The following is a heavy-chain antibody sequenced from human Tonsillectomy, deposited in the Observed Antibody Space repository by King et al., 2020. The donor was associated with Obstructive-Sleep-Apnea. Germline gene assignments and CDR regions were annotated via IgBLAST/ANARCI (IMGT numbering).Heavy chain of an antibody. J-gene: IGHJ4*02. CDR1: GFSFGDYG. Sequence: VQLVESGGGLVQPGRSLRLSCIASGFSFGDYGVSWFRQAPGKGLEWIGFIRTKVHGATTEYAASVKGRFTISRDDSKSIAYLQMNSLNTEDTAVYFCTRDDGFIVASTPFDYWGQGTLVTVSS. CDR2: IRTKVHGATT. V-gene: IGHV3-49*03. D-gene: IGHD5-12*01. CDR3: TRDDGFIVASTPFDY.